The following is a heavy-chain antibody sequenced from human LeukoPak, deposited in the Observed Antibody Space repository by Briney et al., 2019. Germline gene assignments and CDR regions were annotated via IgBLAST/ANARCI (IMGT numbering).Heavy chain of an antibody. J-gene: IGHJ5*02. V-gene: IGHV3-48*03. CDR3: ARGASGIGGIRFDP. CDR1: GFTFSSYE. CDR2: ISSSGSTI. D-gene: IGHD3-10*01. Sequence: PGGSLRLSCAASGFTFSSYEMHWVRQAPGKGLEWVSYISSSGSTIYYADSVKGRFTISRDDAENSLYLQMNSLRAEDTAVYYCARGASGIGGIRFDPWGQGTLVTVSS.